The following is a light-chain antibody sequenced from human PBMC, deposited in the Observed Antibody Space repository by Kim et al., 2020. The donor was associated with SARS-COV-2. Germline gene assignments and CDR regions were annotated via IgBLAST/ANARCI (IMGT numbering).Light chain of an antibody. CDR3: QQYHSYPYT. Sequence: SAFVRDRVTLTCRASRSISGLLAWFEQMPGQAPKLVIYKASTLHIGAPTRFSASGSGTDFTLTNYGLQPDDFATYHCQQYHSYPYTFGQGTKLEI. CDR1: RSISGL. J-gene: IGKJ2*01. V-gene: IGKV1-5*03. CDR2: KAS.